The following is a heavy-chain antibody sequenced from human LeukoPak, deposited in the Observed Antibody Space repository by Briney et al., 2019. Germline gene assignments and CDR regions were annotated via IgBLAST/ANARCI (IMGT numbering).Heavy chain of an antibody. Sequence: SETLSLTCTVSGGSISSYDWSWIRQPPGKGLEWIGYIYYSGSTNYNPSLKSRVTISVDTSKNQFSLKLSSVTAADTAVYYCARGAAAAVYYYGMDVWGQGTTVTVSS. CDR3: ARGAAAAVYYYGMDV. D-gene: IGHD6-13*01. V-gene: IGHV4-59*01. J-gene: IGHJ6*02. CDR2: IYYSGST. CDR1: GGSISSYD.